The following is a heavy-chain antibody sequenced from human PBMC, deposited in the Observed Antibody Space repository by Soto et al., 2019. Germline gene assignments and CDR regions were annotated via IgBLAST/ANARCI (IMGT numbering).Heavy chain of an antibody. CDR1: GGSISSGGYY. CDR2: IYYSGST. V-gene: IGHV4-31*03. CDR3: ARIEGGGGYNWFDP. Sequence: KPSETLSLTCTVSGGSISSGGYYWSWIRQHPGKGLEWIGYIYYSGSTYYNPSLKSRVTISVDTSKNQFSLKLSSVTAADTAVYYCARIEGGGGYNWFDPWGQGTLVTVSS. D-gene: IGHD3-16*01. J-gene: IGHJ5*02.